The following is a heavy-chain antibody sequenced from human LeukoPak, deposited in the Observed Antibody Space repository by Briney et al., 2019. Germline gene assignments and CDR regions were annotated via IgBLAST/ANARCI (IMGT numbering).Heavy chain of an antibody. CDR3: ARQQARALDY. CDR1: GGSFSGYY. Sequence: SETLSLTCAVYGGSFSGYYWSWIRQPPGKGLEWIGEINHSGSTNYNPSLKSRVTISVDTSKNQFSLKLSSVTAADTAVYYCARQQARALDYWGQGTLVTVSS. D-gene: IGHD5-12*01. J-gene: IGHJ4*02. V-gene: IGHV4-34*01. CDR2: INHSGST.